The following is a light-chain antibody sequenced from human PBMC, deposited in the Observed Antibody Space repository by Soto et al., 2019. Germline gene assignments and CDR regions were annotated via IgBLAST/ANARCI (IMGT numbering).Light chain of an antibody. J-gene: IGKJ1*01. CDR2: AAS. Sequence: DIQLPQSPSSLSASVGDRVTITCRASQSIRSYLNWYQQKPGTAPKPLIYAASSLQSGVPSRFSGSGSGTDFTLTISSLQPEDFATYSCQQSYSTPWTFGQGTKVDIK. CDR1: QSIRSY. V-gene: IGKV1-39*01. CDR3: QQSYSTPWT.